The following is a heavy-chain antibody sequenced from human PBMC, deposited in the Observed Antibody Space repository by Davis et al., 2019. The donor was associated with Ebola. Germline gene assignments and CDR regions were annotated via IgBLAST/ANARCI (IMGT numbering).Heavy chain of an antibody. J-gene: IGHJ5*02. Sequence: ASVKVSCKASGYTFTSYAMHWVRQAPGQRLEWMGWINAGNGNTKYSQKFQGRVTMTRNTSISTAYMELSSLRSEDTAVYYCARARSLTIFGVVIGNNWFDPWGQGTLVTVSS. CDR1: GYTFTSYA. CDR2: INAGNGNT. V-gene: IGHV1-3*01. D-gene: IGHD3-3*01. CDR3: ARARSLTIFGVVIGNNWFDP.